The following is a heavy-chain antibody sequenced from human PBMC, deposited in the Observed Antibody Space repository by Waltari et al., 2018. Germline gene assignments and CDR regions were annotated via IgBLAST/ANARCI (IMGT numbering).Heavy chain of an antibody. CDR2: INQSGSV. D-gene: IGHD3-3*01. Sequence: QVQLQQWGAGLLKPSETLSLTCAVYGGSFSGYYWSWIRQPPGEGLEWIGEINQSGSVNYNPSLNSRVFMSVDTSKNQFSLKVTSVTAADTAVYYCARARVVKGYYYYGMDVWGQGATVTVS. V-gene: IGHV4-34*02. J-gene: IGHJ6*02. CDR3: ARARVVKGYYYYGMDV. CDR1: GGSFSGYY.